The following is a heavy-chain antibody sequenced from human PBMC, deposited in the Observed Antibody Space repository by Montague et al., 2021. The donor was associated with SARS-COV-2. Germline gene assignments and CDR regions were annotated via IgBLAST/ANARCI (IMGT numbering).Heavy chain of an antibody. CDR3: ARDTRITMLEVVNRYGLKV. CDR2: IYYSGST. Sequence: SETLSLTSNVSGGPISSSSYDWGWIRQPPGKGLEWIGSIYYSGSTYYNPSLKSRVTISVDTSKNQFSLKLSSVTAADPAVYYCARDTRITMLEVVNRYGLKVWGQGPRATVS. V-gene: IGHV4-39*07. J-gene: IGHJ6*02. D-gene: IGHD3-22*01. CDR1: GGPISSSSYD.